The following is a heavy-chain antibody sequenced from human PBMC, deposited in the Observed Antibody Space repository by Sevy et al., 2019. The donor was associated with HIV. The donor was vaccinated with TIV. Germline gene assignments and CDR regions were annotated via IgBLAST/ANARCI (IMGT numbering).Heavy chain of an antibody. CDR2: ISSNGGST. Sequence: GGSLRLSCAASGFTFSSYAMHWVRQAPGKGLEYVSAISSNGGSTYYADSVKGRFTISRDNSKNMLYLQMGSLRAEDMAVYYCARGSASLYFDYWGQGTLVTVSS. CDR1: GFTFSSYA. V-gene: IGHV3-64*02. J-gene: IGHJ4*02. CDR3: ARGSASLYFDY. D-gene: IGHD6-6*01.